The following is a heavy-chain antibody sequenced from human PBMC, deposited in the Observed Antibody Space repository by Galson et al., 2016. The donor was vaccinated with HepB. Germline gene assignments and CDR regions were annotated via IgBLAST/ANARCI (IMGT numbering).Heavy chain of an antibody. CDR1: GFTFINYW. J-gene: IGHJ3*02. D-gene: IGHD4-23*01. Sequence: SLRLSCAASGFTFINYWMSWVRQAPGKGLEWVANIEQDGSEKSYVDSVKGRFTVSRDNAKNSLYLQMNSLRAEDTAVYYCAREGFGGFDIWGQGTLVTVSS. CDR2: IEQDGSEK. CDR3: AREGFGGFDI. V-gene: IGHV3-7*01.